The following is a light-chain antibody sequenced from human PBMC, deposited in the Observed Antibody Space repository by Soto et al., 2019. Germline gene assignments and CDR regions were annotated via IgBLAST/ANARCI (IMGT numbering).Light chain of an antibody. Sequence: ETAMTQSPATLAVSPSERAILSCRASQNVYNNLAWYEQKPGQAPRLLIFDESTRATGIPARLSGSGSGTEFTLTISGLWSEDFAIYYCQQYNKWRLITFGQGTRLEIK. J-gene: IGKJ5*01. V-gene: IGKV3-15*01. CDR2: DES. CDR1: QNVYNN. CDR3: QQYNKWRLIT.